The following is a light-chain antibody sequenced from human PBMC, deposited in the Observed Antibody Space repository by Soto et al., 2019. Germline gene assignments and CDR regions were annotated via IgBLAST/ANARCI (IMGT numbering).Light chain of an antibody. J-gene: IGKJ1*01. CDR2: AAS. CDR3: QQYNNWLTWT. V-gene: IGKV3-15*01. CDR1: QSIHSN. Sequence: EIVMTQSPASLFVSPGERATLSCRASQSIHSNLAWYQQKPGQAPRLLIYAASTRATGIPARFSGSGSGTEFTLTISSLQSEDFAVYYCQQYNNWLTWTFGQGTKVEIK.